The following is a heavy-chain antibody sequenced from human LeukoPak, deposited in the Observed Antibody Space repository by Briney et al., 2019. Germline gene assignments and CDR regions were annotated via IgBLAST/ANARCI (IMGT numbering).Heavy chain of an antibody. J-gene: IGHJ4*02. V-gene: IGHV4-59*01. CDR2: VSYSGSA. CDR1: GGSFSTYY. D-gene: IGHD2-15*01. Sequence: SETLSLTCTVSGGSFSTYYWSWIRQPPGKGLEWIGYVSYSGSANYDPSLKSRVTMSVDTSKSQFSLKLTSVTAADTAVYYCARDRGYCSGSNCYHYFDYWGQGTLVPVSS. CDR3: ARDRGYCSGSNCYHYFDY.